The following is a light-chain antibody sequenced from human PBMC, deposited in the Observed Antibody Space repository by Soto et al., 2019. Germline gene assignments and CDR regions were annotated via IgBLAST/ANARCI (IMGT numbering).Light chain of an antibody. J-gene: IGKJ1*01. CDR3: QQRSNWPWT. V-gene: IGKV3-11*01. Sequence: EIVLTQSPATLSLSSGERATLSCWASQSVGSYLAWYQHKPGQAPRLLIYDASNRATGIPARFSGSGSGTDFTLTISSLEPEHFAVYYCQQRSNWPWTFGQGTKVDI. CDR1: QSVGSY. CDR2: DAS.